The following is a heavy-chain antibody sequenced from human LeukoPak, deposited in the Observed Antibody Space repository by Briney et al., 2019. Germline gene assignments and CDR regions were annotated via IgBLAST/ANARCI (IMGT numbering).Heavy chain of an antibody. CDR1: GYTSTAYD. J-gene: IGHJ4*02. V-gene: IGHV1-8*01. Sequence: ASGKVSSTASGYTSTAYDIKWVRQATVHGLECVGWMNPLSGNKDYTHKIQSRDTMTRNTSISTDYMELSSLRSEDTAVYYCARGPGIAGAGKGGYYFDYWGEGTLVTVSS. D-gene: IGHD6-13*01. CDR2: MNPLSGNK. CDR3: ARGPGIAGAGKGGYYFDY.